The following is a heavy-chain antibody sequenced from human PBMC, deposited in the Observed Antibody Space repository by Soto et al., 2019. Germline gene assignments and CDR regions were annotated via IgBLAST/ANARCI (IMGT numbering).Heavy chain of an antibody. CDR1: GGSISSGENF. Sequence: PSETLSLTCTVSGGSISSGENFWNWIRQSPGKGLEWIGYIHHSGSTYYNPSLKSRLTISVDTSKNQISLKLNSVTAADTAVYYCARATGTHPYYFDYWGQGTSVTVSS. CDR2: IHHSGST. CDR3: ARATGTHPYYFDY. D-gene: IGHD2-8*02. J-gene: IGHJ4*02. V-gene: IGHV4-30-4*01.